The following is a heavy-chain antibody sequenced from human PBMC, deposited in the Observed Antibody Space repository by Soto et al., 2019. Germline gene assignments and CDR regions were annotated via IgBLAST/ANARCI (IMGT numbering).Heavy chain of an antibody. CDR3: VLGGLETGYYRDMDY. J-gene: IGHJ4*02. CDR2: ISAYNGDT. CDR1: GYTFKNYG. Sequence: QDHLVQSGAEVKKPGASAKVSCKASGYTFKNYGINWVRQAPGRGLEWVAWISAYNGDTSYAQHLKGRVTVTTETITSTAYMEIRSLRPDDTAVYFCVLGGLETGYYRDMDYWGQGTMVSVSS. D-gene: IGHD3-9*01. V-gene: IGHV1-18*04.